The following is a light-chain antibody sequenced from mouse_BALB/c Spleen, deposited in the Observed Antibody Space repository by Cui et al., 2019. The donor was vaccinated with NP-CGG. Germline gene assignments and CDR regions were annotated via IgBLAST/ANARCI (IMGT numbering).Light chain of an antibody. J-gene: IGLJ1*01. V-gene: IGLV1*01. CDR1: TGAVTTSNY. CDR3: ALWYSNHWL. Sequence: QAVATEEAALTTSPGETFILTCRSSTGAVTTSNYANWVQEKPDHLFTGLIGGTNNRAPGVPARFSGSLIGDKAALTITGAQTEDEAIYFCALWYSNHWLFGGGTKLTVL. CDR2: GTN.